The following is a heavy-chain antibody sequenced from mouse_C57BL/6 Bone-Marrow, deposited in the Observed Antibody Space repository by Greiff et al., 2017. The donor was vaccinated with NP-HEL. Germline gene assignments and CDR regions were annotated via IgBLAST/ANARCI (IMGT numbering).Heavy chain of an antibody. V-gene: IGHV1-64*01. D-gene: IGHD2-1*01. CDR3: ARGGGKDYWYFDV. CDR2: IHPNSGST. Sequence: VQLQQPGAELVKPGASVKLSCKASGYTFTSYWMHWVKQRPGQGLEWIGMIHPNSGSTNYNEKFKSKATLTVDKSSSTAYMQLSSLTSEDSAVYYCARGGGKDYWYFDVWGTGTTVTVSS. CDR1: GYTFTSYW. J-gene: IGHJ1*03.